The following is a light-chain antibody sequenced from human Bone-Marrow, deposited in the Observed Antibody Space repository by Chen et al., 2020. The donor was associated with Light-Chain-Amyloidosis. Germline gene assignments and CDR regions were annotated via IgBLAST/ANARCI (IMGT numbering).Light chain of an antibody. CDR1: KPISSNY. Sequence: ELVLTQSPGTLSLSPGEGANLYGRASKPISSNYFTWYQQKFGQPPRLLVYGSASRATGIPDRCTGSGCGTDFSVTINRLEPEDFAMYYCQQYGASPLTFGGGTKVEIK. CDR3: QQYGASPLT. CDR2: GSA. J-gene: IGKJ4*01. V-gene: IGKV3-20*01.